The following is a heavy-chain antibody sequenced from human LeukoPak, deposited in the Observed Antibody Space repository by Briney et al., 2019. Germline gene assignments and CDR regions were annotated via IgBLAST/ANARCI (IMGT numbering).Heavy chain of an antibody. J-gene: IGHJ4*02. D-gene: IGHD5-18*01. CDR2: IYYSGST. Sequence: SETLSLTCTVSGGSISSGSYYWGWIRQPPGKGLEWIGSIYYSGSTYYNPSLKSRVTISVDTSKNQFSLKLSSVTAADTAVYYCARGYSYGSTHNDYWGQGTLVTVSS. CDR3: ARGYSYGSTHNDY. CDR1: GGSISSGSYY. V-gene: IGHV4-39*01.